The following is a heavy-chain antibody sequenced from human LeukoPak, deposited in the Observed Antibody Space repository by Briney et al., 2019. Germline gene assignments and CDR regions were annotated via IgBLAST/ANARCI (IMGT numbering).Heavy chain of an antibody. Sequence: GGSLRLSCAASGFTFSTYAMSWVRQTPERGLEWVSAISDTGGNTFYADSVKGRFTISRDNSKNTLYLQMNSLRAEDTAIYYCAKGRTNDYWGQGTLVAVSS. D-gene: IGHD1/OR15-1a*01. CDR1: GFTFSTYA. V-gene: IGHV3-23*01. CDR3: AKGRTNDY. CDR2: ISDTGGNT. J-gene: IGHJ4*02.